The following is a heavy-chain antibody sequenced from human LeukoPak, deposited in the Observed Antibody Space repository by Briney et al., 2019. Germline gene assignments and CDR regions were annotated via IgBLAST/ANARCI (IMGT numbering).Heavy chain of an antibody. CDR1: GFTFSDYY. CDR3: ARTDILTGYSYYFDY. V-gene: IGHV3-11*01. CDR2: ISSSGSTI. D-gene: IGHD3-9*01. J-gene: IGHJ4*02. Sequence: GGSLRLSCAASGFTFSDYYMSWIRQAPGKGLEWVSYISSSGSTIYYADSVKGRFTISRDNAKNSLYLQMNSLRAEDTAVYYCARTDILTGYSYYFDYWGQGTLVTVSS.